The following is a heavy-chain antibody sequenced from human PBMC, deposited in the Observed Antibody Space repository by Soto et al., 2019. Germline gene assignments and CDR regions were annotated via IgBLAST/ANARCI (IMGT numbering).Heavy chain of an antibody. V-gene: IGHV3-21*01. CDR3: ARDGSTAGVFQH. J-gene: IGHJ1*01. CDR1: GFTFSSYS. D-gene: IGHD3-10*01. CDR2: ISSSSSYI. Sequence: EVQLVESGGGLVKPGGSLRLSCAASGFTFSSYSMNWVRQAPGKGLEWVSSISSSSSYIYYADSVKGRFTISRDNAKNSLYLQMNSLRAEDTAVYYCARDGSTAGVFQHWGQGTLVTVSS.